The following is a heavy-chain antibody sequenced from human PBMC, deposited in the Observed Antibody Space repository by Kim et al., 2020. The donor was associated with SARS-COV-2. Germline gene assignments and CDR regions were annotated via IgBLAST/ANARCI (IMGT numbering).Heavy chain of an antibody. J-gene: IGHJ5*02. D-gene: IGHD2-21*01. CDR2: INPSGEST. CDR1: GYTFTNSW. V-gene: IGHV1-46*01. CDR3: AKLRPSVA. Sequence: ASVKVSCKASGYTFTNSWIHWVRQAPGQGVEWMGTINPSGESTSYAQDFQGRVTVTRDTSTNTVYMQLSSLKSEDTDVYYCAKLRPSVAWGQGALVTVS.